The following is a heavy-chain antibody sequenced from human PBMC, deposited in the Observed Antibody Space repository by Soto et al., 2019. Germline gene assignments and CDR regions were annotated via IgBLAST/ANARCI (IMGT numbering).Heavy chain of an antibody. V-gene: IGHV1-2*04. J-gene: IGHJ5*02. Sequence: VASVKVSCKASGYTFTGYYMHWVRQAPGQGLEWMGWINPNSGGTNYAQKFQGWVTMARDTSISTAYMELSRLRSDDTAVYYCARAGIQLWTYDPPNWFDPWGQGTLVTVSS. CDR1: GYTFTGYY. D-gene: IGHD5-18*01. CDR3: ARAGIQLWTYDPPNWFDP. CDR2: INPNSGGT.